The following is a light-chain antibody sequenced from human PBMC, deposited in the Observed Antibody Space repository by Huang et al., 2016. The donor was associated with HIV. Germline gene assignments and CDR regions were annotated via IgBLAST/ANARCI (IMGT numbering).Light chain of an antibody. CDR3: QQYNSWPPMYT. V-gene: IGKV3-15*01. Sequence: EIVMTQSPATLSVSPGERATLSCRASQSVSSNLAWYQQKPGQAPRLLIYVASTRATGIPARFSALGSGTEFTLTISSLQSEDFAVYYCQQYNSWPPMYTFGQGTNLEIK. CDR2: VAS. J-gene: IGKJ2*01. CDR1: QSVSSN.